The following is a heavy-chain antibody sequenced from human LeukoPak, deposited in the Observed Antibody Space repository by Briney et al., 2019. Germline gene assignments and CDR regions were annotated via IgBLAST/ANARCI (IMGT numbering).Heavy chain of an antibody. Sequence: ASAKVSCKASGYTFTSYGISWVRQAPGQGLEWMGWISAYNGNTNYAQKLQGRVTMTTDTSTSTAYMELRSLRSDDTAVYYCATKLYDFWSAFDIWGQGTMVTVSS. V-gene: IGHV1-18*01. J-gene: IGHJ3*02. D-gene: IGHD3-3*01. CDR2: ISAYNGNT. CDR1: GYTFTSYG. CDR3: ATKLYDFWSAFDI.